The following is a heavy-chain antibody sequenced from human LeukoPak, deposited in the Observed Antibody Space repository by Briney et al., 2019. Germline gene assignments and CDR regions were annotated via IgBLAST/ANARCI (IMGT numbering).Heavy chain of an antibody. V-gene: IGHV3-74*01. D-gene: IGHD3-10*01. Sequence: PGGSLRLSCAASGSTFSSYWMHWVRQAPGKGLVWVSRINSDGSSTSYADSVKGRFTISRDNAKNTLYLQMNSLRAEDTAVYYCARAILRGVIHGWGQGTLVTVSS. J-gene: IGHJ4*02. CDR2: INSDGSST. CDR3: ARAILRGVIHG. CDR1: GSTFSSYW.